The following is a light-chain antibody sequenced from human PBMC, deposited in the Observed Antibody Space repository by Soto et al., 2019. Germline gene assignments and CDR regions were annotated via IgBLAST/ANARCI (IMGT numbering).Light chain of an antibody. V-gene: IGKV4-1*01. Sequence: DIVMTQSPDSLAVSLGERATNNCKSSQSVLYSSNNKNYLAWYQQKPGQPPKLLIYWASTRESGVPDRFSGSGSGTDFILTISSLQAEDVAVYYCQQYYSTPFTFGPGTKVDIK. CDR3: QQYYSTPFT. J-gene: IGKJ3*01. CDR1: QSVLYSSNNKNY. CDR2: WAS.